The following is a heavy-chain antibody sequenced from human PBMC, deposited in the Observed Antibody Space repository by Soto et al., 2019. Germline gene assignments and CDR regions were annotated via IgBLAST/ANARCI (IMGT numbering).Heavy chain of an antibody. Sequence: SETLSLTCAVSGYPISSGYYWGWVRQPPGKGLEWIGIIHHSGSTYYNPSLGSRITISVDTSKNQFSLKMPSVTAADTAVYYCARSSGYVQGGYWGQGILVTVSS. D-gene: IGHD5-12*01. CDR1: GYPISSGYY. CDR2: IHHSGST. CDR3: ARSSGYVQGGY. V-gene: IGHV4-38-2*01. J-gene: IGHJ4*02.